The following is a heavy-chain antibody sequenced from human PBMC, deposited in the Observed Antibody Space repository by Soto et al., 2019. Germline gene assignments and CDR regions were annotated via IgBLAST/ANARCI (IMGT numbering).Heavy chain of an antibody. D-gene: IGHD1-26*01. CDR2: ITDSGDDT. V-gene: IGHV3-23*01. CDR1: GGSINSYW. CDR3: AKASGGRYPESRVFDF. Sequence: VQLQESGPGLMKPSETLSLTCSVSGGSINSYWWSWIRQPAGKGLEWVSVITDSGDDTLHADSVKGRFTISRDNSKNTLFLQMNSLRAEDTAIYYCAKASGGRYPESRVFDFWGQGTRVTVSP. J-gene: IGHJ4*02.